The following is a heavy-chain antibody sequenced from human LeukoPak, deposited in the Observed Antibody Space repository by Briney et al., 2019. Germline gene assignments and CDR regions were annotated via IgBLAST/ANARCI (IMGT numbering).Heavy chain of an antibody. CDR2: ISGSGGST. J-gene: IGHJ3*02. CDR3: AKLKGAVVAAYDAFDI. Sequence: GGSLRLSCAASGFTFSSYAMSWVRQAPGKGLEWVSAISGSGGSTYYADSVKGRFTISRDNSKNTLYLQMNSLRAEDTAVYYCAKLKGAVVAAYDAFDIWGQGTMVTVSS. D-gene: IGHD2-15*01. V-gene: IGHV3-23*01. CDR1: GFTFSSYA.